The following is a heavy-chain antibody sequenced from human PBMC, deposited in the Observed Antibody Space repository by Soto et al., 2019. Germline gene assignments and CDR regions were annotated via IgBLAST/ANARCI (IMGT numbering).Heavy chain of an antibody. Sequence: QVQLQESGPGLVKPSQTLSLTCTVSGGSISTGGYYWTWIRQHPGKGLEWIGYIYYSGSTYYNPSLKSRVTISVDTSKNQFSRKLSSVTAADTAVYYCARGLSVSLFDNWCQGTLVTVSS. CDR1: GGSISTGGYY. D-gene: IGHD2-8*01. J-gene: IGHJ4*02. V-gene: IGHV4-31*03. CDR3: ARGLSVSLFDN. CDR2: IYYSGST.